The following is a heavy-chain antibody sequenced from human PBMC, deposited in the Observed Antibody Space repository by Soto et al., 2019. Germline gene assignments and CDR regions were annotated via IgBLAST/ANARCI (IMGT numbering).Heavy chain of an antibody. CDR1: GISLNTRGVG. CDR3: AHRRAFYSDPDACGLWFDP. V-gene: IGHV2-5*02. CDR2: IYWDDDK. Sequence: GSGPTLVNPTQTLTLTCSFSGISLNTRGVGVGWIRQPPGKALEWLALIYWDDDKRYTPSLKSRLTIARDTSKNQVVLTMTDMDPEDTATYYCAHRRAFYSDPDACGLWFDPWGQGTLVTVSS. D-gene: IGHD3-22*01. J-gene: IGHJ5*02.